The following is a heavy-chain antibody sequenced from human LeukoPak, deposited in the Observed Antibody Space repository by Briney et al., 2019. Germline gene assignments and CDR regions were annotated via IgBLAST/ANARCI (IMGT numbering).Heavy chain of an antibody. V-gene: IGHV3-23*01. CDR1: GFTFSIYA. CDR3: VRDGGSGWYYMDC. CDR2: INSNGATA. D-gene: IGHD6-19*01. Sequence: GGSLRLSCAASGFTFSIYAMSWVRQAPGKGLEWVSLINSNGATAHYADSVKGRFTISRDNSKNTLSLQMSSLRADDTATYFCVRDGGSGWYYMDCWGQGTLVTVSS. J-gene: IGHJ4*02.